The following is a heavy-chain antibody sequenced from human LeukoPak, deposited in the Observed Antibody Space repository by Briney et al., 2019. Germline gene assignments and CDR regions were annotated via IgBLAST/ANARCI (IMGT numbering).Heavy chain of an antibody. CDR1: GGSISSSSYY. CDR2: INHSGST. CDR3: ARGRARLVVVPAANPPLDY. J-gene: IGHJ4*02. V-gene: IGHV4-39*07. Sequence: PSETLSLTCTVSGGSISSSSYYWGWIRQPPGKGLEWIGEINHSGSTNYNPSLKSRVTISVDTSKNQFSLKLSSVTAADTAVYYCARGRARLVVVPAANPPLDYWGQGTLVTVSS. D-gene: IGHD2-2*01.